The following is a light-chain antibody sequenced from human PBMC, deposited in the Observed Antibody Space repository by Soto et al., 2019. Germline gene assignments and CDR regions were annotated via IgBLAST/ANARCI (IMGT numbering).Light chain of an antibody. CDR1: SSDVGAYDY. J-gene: IGLJ1*01. CDR3: SSYTSSRAYV. Sequence: QSALTQPASVSGSPGQSITISCTGTSSDVGAYDYVSWYQQHPAKAPKLIIYEVTNRPSGISSRFSGSKSGNTASLTISGLQAEDEADYYCSSYTSSRAYVFGIGTKLTVL. V-gene: IGLV2-14*01. CDR2: EVT.